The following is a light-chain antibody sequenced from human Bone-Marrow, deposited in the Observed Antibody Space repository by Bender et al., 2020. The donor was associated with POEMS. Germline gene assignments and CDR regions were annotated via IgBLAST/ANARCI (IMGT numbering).Light chain of an antibody. V-gene: IGLV2-11*01. CDR3: CSYSGSWSPWV. J-gene: IGLJ3*02. CDR2: DIS. CDR1: SSDVADFKS. Sequence: AMTPPRSLSGSPGQSVTLSCTGASSDVADFKSVSWYQQQPGRAPKLLLYDISTRPAGVPDRFAGLKSGNTASLTISGLQADDEADYYCCSYSGSWSPWVFGTGTKLTVL.